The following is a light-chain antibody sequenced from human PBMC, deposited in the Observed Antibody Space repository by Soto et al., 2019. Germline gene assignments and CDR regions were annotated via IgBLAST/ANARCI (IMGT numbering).Light chain of an antibody. CDR1: PSISRN. CDR2: AAR. Sequence: DIQLTPSPSSLYPSAGDRITLSCRASPSISRNLNWYQQMPGKAPSLLIYAARDLQSGVPGRFSGSGSGTEFNLTISSLQPEDLATYYCQQSHSSPYTFGQGTKLEI. J-gene: IGKJ2*01. V-gene: IGKV1-39*01. CDR3: QQSHSSPYT.